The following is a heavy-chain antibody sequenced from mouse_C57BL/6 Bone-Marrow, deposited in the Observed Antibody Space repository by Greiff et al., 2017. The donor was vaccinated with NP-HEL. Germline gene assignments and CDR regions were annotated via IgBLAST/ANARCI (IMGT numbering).Heavy chain of an antibody. CDR3: AREAYYSNFWFAD. V-gene: IGHV1-54*01. Sequence: VQLQQSGAELVRPGTSVKVSCKASGYAFTNYLIEWVKQRPGQGLEWIGVINPGSGGTNYNEKFKGKATLTADKSSSTAYMQLSSLTSEDSAVYFCAREAYYSNFWFADWGQGTLVTVSA. D-gene: IGHD2-5*01. CDR2: INPGSGGT. J-gene: IGHJ3*01. CDR1: GYAFTNYL.